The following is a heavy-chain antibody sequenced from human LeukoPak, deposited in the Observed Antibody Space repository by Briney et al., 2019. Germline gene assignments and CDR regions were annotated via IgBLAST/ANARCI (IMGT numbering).Heavy chain of an antibody. J-gene: IGHJ4*02. CDR3: ARRGYCSSTSCYDY. CDR2: INPNSVGT. Sequence: ASVKVSCKASGYTFTGYYMHWVRQAPGQGLEWMGWINPNSVGTNYAQKFQGRGTMTRDTSISTAYMELSRLRSDDTAVYYCARRGYCSSTSCYDYWGQGTLVTVSS. V-gene: IGHV1-2*02. D-gene: IGHD2-2*01. CDR1: GYTFTGYY.